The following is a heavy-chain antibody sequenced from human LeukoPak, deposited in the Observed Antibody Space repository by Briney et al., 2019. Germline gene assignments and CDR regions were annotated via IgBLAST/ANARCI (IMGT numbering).Heavy chain of an antibody. CDR2: ISGDGGST. D-gene: IGHD3-3*01. CDR1: GFTFDDYA. V-gene: IGHV3-43*02. CDR3: AKDVNVLRFLEWLSPLYYYYYMDV. J-gene: IGHJ6*03. Sequence: GGSLRLSCAASGFTFDDYAMHWVRQAPGKGLEWVSLISGDGGSTYYAVSVKGRFTISRDNSKHSLYLQMNSLRTEDTALYYCAKDVNVLRFLEWLSPLYYYYYMDVWGKGTTVTVSS.